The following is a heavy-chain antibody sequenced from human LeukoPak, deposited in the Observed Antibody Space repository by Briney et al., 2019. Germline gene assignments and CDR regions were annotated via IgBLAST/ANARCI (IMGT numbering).Heavy chain of an antibody. CDR1: GGSISSGGYY. Sequence: SQTLSLTCTVSGGSISSGGYYWSWIRQHPGKGLEWIGYIYYSGSTYYNPSLKSRVTISVDTSKNQFSLKLSSVTAADTAVYYCARTPSSGWFYYFDYWGQGTLVTVSS. V-gene: IGHV4-31*03. CDR2: IYYSGST. D-gene: IGHD6-19*01. CDR3: ARTPSSGWFYYFDY. J-gene: IGHJ4*02.